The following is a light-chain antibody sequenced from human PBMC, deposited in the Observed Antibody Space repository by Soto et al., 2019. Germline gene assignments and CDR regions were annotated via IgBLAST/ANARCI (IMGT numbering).Light chain of an antibody. CDR3: CSYTRTGTLV. Sequence: QSALTQPASVSGSPGQSITISCTGTSSDVGGFNYVSWYQQHPDNAPKVLIYEFSKRPSGVSSRFSGSKSGNTASLNISGLQAEDEADYYCCSYTRTGTLVFAGGTEVTVL. J-gene: IGLJ2*01. V-gene: IGLV2-14*03. CDR2: EFS. CDR1: SSDVGGFNY.